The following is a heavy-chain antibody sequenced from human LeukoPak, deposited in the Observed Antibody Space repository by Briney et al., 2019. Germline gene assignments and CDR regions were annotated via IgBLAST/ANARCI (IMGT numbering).Heavy chain of an antibody. D-gene: IGHD3-22*01. CDR3: AAGSPYSSGPPLDY. J-gene: IGHJ4*02. V-gene: IGHV1-58*02. CDR2: IVVCSGNT. CDR1: GFTFTSSA. Sequence: GASVKVSCKASGFTFTSSAMQWVRQARGQRLEWIGWIVVCSGNTNYAQKFQERVTITRDMSTSTAYMELSSLRSEDTAVYYCAAGSPYSSGPPLDYWGQGTLVTVSS.